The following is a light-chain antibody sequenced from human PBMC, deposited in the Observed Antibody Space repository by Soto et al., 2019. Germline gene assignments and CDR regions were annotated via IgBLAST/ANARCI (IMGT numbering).Light chain of an antibody. Sequence: EIVMTQSPATLSVSPGERATLSCRASQSVSSNLAWYQQKPGQPPRLLIYGASTRATGIPARFIGSGSGTDFTLTISRLEPEDFAVYYCQQYNNWPQTFGQGTKVDIK. V-gene: IGKV3-15*01. CDR2: GAS. CDR3: QQYNNWPQT. J-gene: IGKJ1*01. CDR1: QSVSSN.